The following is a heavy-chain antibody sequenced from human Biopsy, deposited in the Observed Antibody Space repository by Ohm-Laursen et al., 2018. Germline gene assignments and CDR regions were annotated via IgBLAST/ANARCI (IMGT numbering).Heavy chain of an antibody. V-gene: IGHV3-23*01. D-gene: IGHD3-3*01. J-gene: IGHJ5*02. CDR1: GFIFDDYA. CDR2: INGSGGST. CDR3: ARDLYDFCGGCPFDP. Sequence: SLRLSCAASGFIFDDYAMSWVRQAPGKGLECVSVINGSGGSTYYADPVKGRFTISRDNSKNALYLQMNSLRAEDTAMYYCARDLYDFCGGCPFDPWGQGTLVTVS.